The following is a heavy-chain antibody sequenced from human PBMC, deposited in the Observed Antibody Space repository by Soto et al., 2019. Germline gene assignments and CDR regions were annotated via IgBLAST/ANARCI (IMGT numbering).Heavy chain of an antibody. CDR2: IYWDDDK. D-gene: IGHD6-13*01. J-gene: IGHJ4*02. V-gene: IGHV2-5*02. CDR3: AHRLAYSRQRGFDY. Sequence: QITLKESGPTLVKPTQTLTLTCTFSGFSLSTSGVGVDWIRQPPGKALEWLALIYWDDDKRYSPSLKSRLTITKDTSKNQVVLTMTNMDPVDTAKYYCAHRLAYSRQRGFDYWGQGTLVSVSS. CDR1: GFSLSTSGVG.